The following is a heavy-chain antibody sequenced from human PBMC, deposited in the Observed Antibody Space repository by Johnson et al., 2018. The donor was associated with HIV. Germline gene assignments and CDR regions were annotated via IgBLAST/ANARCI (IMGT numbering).Heavy chain of an antibody. J-gene: IGHJ3*02. CDR1: GFTVSSNY. CDR3: ARDGTTGPSGDAFDI. V-gene: IGHV3-66*01. D-gene: IGHD4-17*01. CDR2: ISSDGNT. Sequence: VQLVESGGGLVQPGGSLRLSCAVSGFTVSSNYMTWVRRAPGKGLEWVSVISSDGNTYYADSVKGRFSIYRDNSKNTLYLQMNSLRAEDTALYYCARDGTTGPSGDAFDIWGQGTMVTVSS.